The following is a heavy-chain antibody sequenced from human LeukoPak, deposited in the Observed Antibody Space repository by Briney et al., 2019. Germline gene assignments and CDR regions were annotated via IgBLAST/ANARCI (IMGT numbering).Heavy chain of an antibody. J-gene: IGHJ3*02. V-gene: IGHV4-61*01. D-gene: IGHD3-10*01. CDR3: ASPSGGRYRDDALDI. CDR2: ISYTGTT. Sequence: PSETLSLTCTVSGGSVSSGSYYWSWIRQPPGKRLEWIGYISYTGTTNYNPSPRSRVTISVDMSKNQISLKLNSVTAADTAVYHCASPSGGRYRDDALDIWGQGTMVTVSS. CDR1: GGSVSSGSYY.